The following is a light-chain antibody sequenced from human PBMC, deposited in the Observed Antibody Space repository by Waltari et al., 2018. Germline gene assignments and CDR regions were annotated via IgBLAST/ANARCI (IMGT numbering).Light chain of an antibody. Sequence: DIQMTQSPSSLSASVGYRVTITCRASQNTISYLNWYQQKPGKAPKLLIYGASNLQSGVPSRFSGSVSGTEFSLTISSLQPEDFATYFCQQSYSSPRTFGQGTKVEIK. CDR2: GAS. J-gene: IGKJ1*01. V-gene: IGKV1-39*01. CDR3: QQSYSSPRT. CDR1: QNTISY.